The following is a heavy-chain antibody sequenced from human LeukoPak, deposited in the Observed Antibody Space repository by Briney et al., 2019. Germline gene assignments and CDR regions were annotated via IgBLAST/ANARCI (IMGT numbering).Heavy chain of an antibody. J-gene: IGHJ6*03. CDR3: ARDGYSYGSYYYYYSMDV. Sequence: ASVKVSCKASGYTFTSYYMHWVRQAPGQGLEWMGIINPSGGSTSYAQKFQGRVTMTRDMSTSTVYMELSSLRSEDTAVYYCARDGYSYGSYYYYYSMDVWGKGTTVTVSS. V-gene: IGHV1-46*01. D-gene: IGHD5-18*01. CDR2: INPSGGST. CDR1: GYTFTSYY.